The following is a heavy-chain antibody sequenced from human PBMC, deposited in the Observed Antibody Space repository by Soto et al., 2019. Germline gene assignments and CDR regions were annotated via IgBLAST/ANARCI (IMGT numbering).Heavy chain of an antibody. CDR2: IIPILGIA. Sequence: SVKVSCKASGGTFSSYTISWVRQAPGQGLEWMGGIIPILGIANYAQKFQGRVTITADKSTSTAYMELSSLRSEDTAVYYCARVDTAMANYYYMDVWGKGTTVTVSS. CDR1: GGTFSSYT. CDR3: ARVDTAMANYYYMDV. D-gene: IGHD5-18*01. J-gene: IGHJ6*03. V-gene: IGHV1-69*10.